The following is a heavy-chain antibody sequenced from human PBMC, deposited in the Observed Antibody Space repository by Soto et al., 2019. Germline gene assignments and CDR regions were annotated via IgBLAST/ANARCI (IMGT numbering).Heavy chain of an antibody. CDR2: ISAYNGNT. V-gene: IGHV1-18*01. Sequence: GASVKVSCKASGYTFTSYGITWVRQAPGQGLEWMGWISAYNGNTNYAQNFQGRVTMTTDTSTRTAYMELGSLTYDDTAVYYCASVPPRSDQWLGFDFWGQGTPVTVSS. CDR1: GYTFTSYG. CDR3: ASVPPRSDQWLGFDF. D-gene: IGHD5-12*01. J-gene: IGHJ4*02.